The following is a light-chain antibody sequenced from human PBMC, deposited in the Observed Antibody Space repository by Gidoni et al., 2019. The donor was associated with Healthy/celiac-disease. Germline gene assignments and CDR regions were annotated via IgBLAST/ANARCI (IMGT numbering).Light chain of an antibody. CDR3: QQSYSTPPWT. Sequence: DIQMTQSPSSLSPSVGDRVTITCRASQSISSSLNWYKQKPGKAPKLLIYAASSLQSGVPSRFSGSGAGRDFTLTISSLQPEDFATYYCQQSYSTPPWTFGPGTKVDIK. J-gene: IGKJ3*01. V-gene: IGKV1-39*01. CDR1: QSISSS. CDR2: AAS.